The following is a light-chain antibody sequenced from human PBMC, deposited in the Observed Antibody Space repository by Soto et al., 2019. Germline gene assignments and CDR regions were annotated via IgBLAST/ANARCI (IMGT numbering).Light chain of an antibody. CDR3: ETWDSKPV. CDR2: LEGSGSY. V-gene: IGLV4-60*02. J-gene: IGLJ3*02. CDR1: SGHSSYI. Sequence: QLVLTHSSSASASLGSSVKLTCTLSSGHSSYIIAWHQQQPGKAPRYLMKLEGSGSYNKGSGVPDRFSGSSSGADRYLTISNLQFEEEADYYCETWDSKPVFGGGTKLTVL.